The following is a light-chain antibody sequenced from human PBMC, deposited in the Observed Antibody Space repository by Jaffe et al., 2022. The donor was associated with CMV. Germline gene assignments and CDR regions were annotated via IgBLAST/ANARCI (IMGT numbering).Light chain of an antibody. J-gene: IGKJ1*01. CDR1: QTINTW. CDR2: KAS. Sequence: DIQMTQSPSTLSAFVGDTVTIACRASQTINTWLAWYQQKVGKAPKLLIYKASSLESGVPSRFSGSGSGTEFTLTISSLQPDDFGTYYCQQYNSYSWTFGQGTKVEIK. CDR3: QQYNSYSWT. V-gene: IGKV1-5*03.